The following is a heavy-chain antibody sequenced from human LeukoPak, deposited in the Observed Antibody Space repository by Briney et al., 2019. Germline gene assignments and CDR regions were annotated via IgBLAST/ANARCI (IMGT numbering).Heavy chain of an antibody. Sequence: ASVKLSCKASGYTFTGYYMHWVRQAPGQGLEWMGWITPNSGGTNYAQKFQGRVTVTRDTSISTAYVELSRLRSDDTAVYYCARDTARITIFGVAKYMDVWGKGTTVTVSS. CDR2: ITPNSGGT. V-gene: IGHV1-2*02. CDR1: GYTFTGYY. D-gene: IGHD3-3*01. J-gene: IGHJ6*03. CDR3: ARDTARITIFGVAKYMDV.